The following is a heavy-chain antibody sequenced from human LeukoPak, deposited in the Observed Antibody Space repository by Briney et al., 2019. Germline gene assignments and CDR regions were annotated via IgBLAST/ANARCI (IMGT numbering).Heavy chain of an antibody. CDR3: AKDYGGAFDY. D-gene: IGHD4/OR15-4a*01. CDR1: GFTFGDYA. CDR2: ISGSGGST. V-gene: IGHV3-23*01. Sequence: PGRSLRLSCTASGFTFGDYAMSWVRQAPGKGLEWVSAISGSGGSTYYADSVKGRFTISRDNSKNTLYLQMNSLRAEDTAVYYCAKDYGGAFDYWGQGTLVTVSS. J-gene: IGHJ4*02.